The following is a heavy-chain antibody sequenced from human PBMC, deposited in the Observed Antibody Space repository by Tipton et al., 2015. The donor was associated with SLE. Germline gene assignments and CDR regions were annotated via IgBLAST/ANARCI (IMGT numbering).Heavy chain of an antibody. CDR2: INHGGST. J-gene: IGHJ4*02. Sequence: LRLSCAVYGGSFSGYYWTWIRQPPGKGLEWIGEINHGGSTNYNPSLKSRVTTSIATSKNQFSLKLSSVTAAATAVYYCARQGVTTVVGGAFDIWGQGTLVTVSS. CDR3: ARQGVTTVVGGAFDI. CDR1: GGSFSGYY. D-gene: IGHD4-23*01. V-gene: IGHV4-34*01.